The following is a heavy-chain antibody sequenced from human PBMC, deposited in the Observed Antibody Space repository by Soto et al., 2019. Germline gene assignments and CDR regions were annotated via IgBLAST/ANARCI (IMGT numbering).Heavy chain of an antibody. Sequence: PGGSLRLSCAASGFTFSSYAMNWVRQAPGKGLEWVSVISGSGGSTYYADSVKGRFTISRDNSKNTLYLQMNSLRAEDTAVYYCVLWPPYYFDYWGQGTLVTVSS. V-gene: IGHV3-23*01. CDR2: ISGSGGST. CDR3: VLWPPYYFDY. J-gene: IGHJ4*02. CDR1: GFTFSSYA. D-gene: IGHD3-10*01.